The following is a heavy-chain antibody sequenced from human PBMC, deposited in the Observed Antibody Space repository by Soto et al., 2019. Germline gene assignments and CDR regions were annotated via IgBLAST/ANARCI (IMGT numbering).Heavy chain of an antibody. Sequence: SQTLSLTCAVYGGSFSGYYWSWIRQPPGKGLEWIGEINHSGSTNYNPSLKSRVTISVDTSKNQFSLKLSSVTAADTAVYYCASRRSNDAFDIWGQGTMVTVSS. CDR3: ASRRSNDAFDI. CDR1: GGSFSGYY. J-gene: IGHJ3*02. CDR2: INHSGST. D-gene: IGHD1-26*01. V-gene: IGHV4-34*01.